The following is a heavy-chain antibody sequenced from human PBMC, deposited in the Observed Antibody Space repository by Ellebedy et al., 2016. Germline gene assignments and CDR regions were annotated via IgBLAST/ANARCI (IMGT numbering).Heavy chain of an antibody. CDR3: ARDSNGDYNH. V-gene: IGHV3-7*01. J-gene: IGHJ4*02. CDR1: GFTFSSYW. Sequence: GGSLRLSXSASGFTFSSYWMAWVRQAPGKGLEWVASIKQDESERYYVDFVKGRFTISRDNAKNSLYLQMNGLRVEDTAVYYCARDSNGDYNHWGQGTLVTVSS. CDR2: IKQDESER. D-gene: IGHD4-17*01.